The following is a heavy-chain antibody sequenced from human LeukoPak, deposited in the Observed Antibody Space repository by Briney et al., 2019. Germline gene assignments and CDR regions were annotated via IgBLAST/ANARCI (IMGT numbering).Heavy chain of an antibody. J-gene: IGHJ4*02. Sequence: SETLSLTCTVSGGSISSYYWSWIRQPAGKGLEWIGRIYTSGSTNYNPSLKSRVTMSVDTSKNQFSLKLSSVTAADTAVYYCARGGYYDSRRTFDYWGQGTLVTVSS. CDR1: GGSISSYY. D-gene: IGHD3-22*01. V-gene: IGHV4-4*07. CDR3: ARGGYYDSRRTFDY. CDR2: IYTSGST.